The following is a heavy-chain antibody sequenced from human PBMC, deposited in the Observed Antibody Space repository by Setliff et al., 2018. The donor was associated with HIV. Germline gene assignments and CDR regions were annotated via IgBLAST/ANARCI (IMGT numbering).Heavy chain of an antibody. CDR3: ARVYYGDLEY. D-gene: IGHD4-17*01. J-gene: IGHJ4*02. Sequence: PSETLSLTCTVSGGSISSDSYYWSWIRQPAGKGLEWIGHIYSSGSTNYNPSLKSRVTISADTSKNQFSLNLSSVTAADTAVYFCARVYYGDLEYWGQGTLVTVSS. V-gene: IGHV4-61*09. CDR2: IYSSGST. CDR1: GGSISSDSYY.